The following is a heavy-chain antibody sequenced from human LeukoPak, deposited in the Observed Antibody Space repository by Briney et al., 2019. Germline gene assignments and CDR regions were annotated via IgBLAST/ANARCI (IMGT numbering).Heavy chain of an antibody. D-gene: IGHD4-17*01. Sequence: SETLSLTCTVSGGSVSNYYWGWIRQPAGKGLEWIGRIYSSGNTNYNPSLKSRITLSVDTSKNQFSLYLRSVTAADTAVYYRARDYGDYLFDYWGQGTLITVSS. CDR3: ARDYGDYLFDY. J-gene: IGHJ4*02. CDR2: IYSSGNT. CDR1: GGSVSNYY. V-gene: IGHV4-4*07.